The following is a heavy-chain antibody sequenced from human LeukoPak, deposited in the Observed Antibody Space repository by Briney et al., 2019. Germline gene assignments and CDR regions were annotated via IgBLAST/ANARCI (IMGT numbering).Heavy chain of an antibody. CDR1: GYSISSGYY. J-gene: IGHJ1*01. V-gene: IGHV4-38-2*01. Sequence: PSETLSLTCAVSGYSISSGYYWVWIRQPPGKGLEWIGSIYYSYSVPAEYNPSLKSRVTISVDTAKNHFSLNLRSVTAADTAIYYCARGVGKWGQRILVTVSS. CDR2: IYYSYSVPA. CDR3: ARGVGK.